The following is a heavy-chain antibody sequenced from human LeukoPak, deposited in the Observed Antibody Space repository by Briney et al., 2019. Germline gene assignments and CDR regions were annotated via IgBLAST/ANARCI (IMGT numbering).Heavy chain of an antibody. V-gene: IGHV4-34*01. CDR1: GGSFSGYY. CDR2: INHSGGT. CDR3: ARGGDPNWFDP. Sequence: PSETLSLTCAVYGGSFSGYYWSWIRQPPGKGLEWIGEINHSGGTNYNPSLKSRVTISVDTSKNQFSLKLSSVTAADTAVYYCARGGDPNWFDPWGQGTLVTVSS. J-gene: IGHJ5*02. D-gene: IGHD2-21*02.